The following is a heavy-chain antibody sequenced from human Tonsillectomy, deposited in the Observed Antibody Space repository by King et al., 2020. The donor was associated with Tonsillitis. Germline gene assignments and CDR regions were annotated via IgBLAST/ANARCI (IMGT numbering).Heavy chain of an antibody. D-gene: IGHD6-13*01. V-gene: IGHV1-18*04. Sequence: HVQLVESGAEVKKPGASVKVSCKASGYTFTSYGISWVRQAPGQGLEWMGWISAYNGNTNYAQKLQGRVTMTTDTSTSTAYMDLRSLRSDDTAVYYCARGPPGIAAAANWGVDYWGQGTLVTVSS. CDR2: ISAYNGNT. J-gene: IGHJ4*02. CDR1: GYTFTSYG. CDR3: ARGPPGIAAAANWGVDY.